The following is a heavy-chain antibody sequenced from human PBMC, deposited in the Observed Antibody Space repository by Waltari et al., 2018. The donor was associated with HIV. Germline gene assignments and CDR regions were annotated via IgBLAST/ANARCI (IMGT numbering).Heavy chain of an antibody. V-gene: IGHV1-24*01. CDR1: AYTPPELP. Sequence: QIQLVQSGAEVQKPGASVTVSCKVSAYTPPELPMPWVRQAPGKGLEWMGGFDPEDAETIYAQKFQGRVTMTEDTSTDTAYMELSSLRSEATALYYCATAQICSTSSCYDYWGQGTLVTVSS. CDR3: ATAQICSTSSCYDY. J-gene: IGHJ4*02. CDR2: FDPEDAET. D-gene: IGHD2-2*01.